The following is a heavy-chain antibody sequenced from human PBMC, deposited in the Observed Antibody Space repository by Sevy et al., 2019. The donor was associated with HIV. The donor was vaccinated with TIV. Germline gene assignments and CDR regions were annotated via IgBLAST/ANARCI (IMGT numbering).Heavy chain of an antibody. D-gene: IGHD6-19*01. J-gene: IGHJ4*02. V-gene: IGHV3-30*18. Sequence: GGSLRLSCAASGFTFSSYGMHWVRQAPGKGLEWVAVISYDGSNKYYADSVKGRFTISRDNSKNTLYLQMNSLRAEDTAVYYCAKWGYSSGWSHFDYWGQGTLVTVSS. CDR1: GFTFSSYG. CDR3: AKWGYSSGWSHFDY. CDR2: ISYDGSNK.